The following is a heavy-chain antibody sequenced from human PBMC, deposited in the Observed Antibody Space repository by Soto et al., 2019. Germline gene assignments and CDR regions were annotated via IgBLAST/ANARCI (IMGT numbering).Heavy chain of an antibody. CDR3: ARFFYGSGGAWFDP. Sequence: SETLSLTCAVSGGSIRSSNWWSWVRQPPGKGLEWIGEIYHSGSTNYNPSLKSRVTISVDKSKNQFSLKLSSVTAADTAVYYCARFFYGSGGAWFDPWGQGTLVTVSS. D-gene: IGHD3-10*01. J-gene: IGHJ5*02. CDR1: GGSIRSSNW. CDR2: IYHSGST. V-gene: IGHV4-4*02.